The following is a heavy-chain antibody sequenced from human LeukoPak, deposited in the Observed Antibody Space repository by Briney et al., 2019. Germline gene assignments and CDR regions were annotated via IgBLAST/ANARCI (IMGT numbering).Heavy chain of an antibody. CDR3: AKDLDYYGSGTKGAY. CDR1: GFTFSSYA. CDR2: ISGSGGST. V-gene: IGHV3-23*01. J-gene: IGHJ4*02. D-gene: IGHD3-10*01. Sequence: GGSLRLSCAASGFTFSSYAMSWVRQAPGKGLEWVSAISGSGGSTYYADSVKGRFTISRDNSKNTLYLQMNSLRAEDTAVYYCAKDLDYYGSGTKGAYWGQGTLVTVSS.